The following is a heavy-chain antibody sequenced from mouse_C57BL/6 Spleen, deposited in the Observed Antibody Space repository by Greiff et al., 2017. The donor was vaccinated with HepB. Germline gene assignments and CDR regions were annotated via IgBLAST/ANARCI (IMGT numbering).Heavy chain of an antibody. Sequence: QVQLQQPGAELVKPGASVKMSCKASGYTFTSYWITWVKQRPGQGLEWIGDIYPGSGGTNYNEKFKSKATLTVDTSSSTAYMQLSSLTSEDSAVYYCARSDYYGSPAWFAYWGQGTLVTVSA. D-gene: IGHD1-1*01. J-gene: IGHJ3*01. CDR2: IYPGSGGT. CDR3: ARSDYYGSPAWFAY. V-gene: IGHV1-55*01. CDR1: GYTFTSYW.